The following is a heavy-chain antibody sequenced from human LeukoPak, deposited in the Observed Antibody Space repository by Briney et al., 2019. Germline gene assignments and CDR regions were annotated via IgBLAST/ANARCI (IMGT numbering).Heavy chain of an antibody. Sequence: ASVKVSCKASGYNFPAYFMHWVRQAPGQGLEWMGRINPNGGDTNYAQKFQGRVTMARDTSISTAYMELSSLRSDDTAVYYCARVSYTSSWSNFDYWGQGTLVTVSS. CDR2: INPNGGDT. V-gene: IGHV1-2*06. J-gene: IGHJ4*02. CDR3: ARVSYTSSWSNFDY. CDR1: GYNFPAYF. D-gene: IGHD6-13*01.